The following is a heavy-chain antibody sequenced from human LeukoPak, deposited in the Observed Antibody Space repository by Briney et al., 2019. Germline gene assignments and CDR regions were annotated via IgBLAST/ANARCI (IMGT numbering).Heavy chain of an antibody. J-gene: IGHJ4*02. D-gene: IGHD3-3*01. CDR2: IHTTGST. Sequence: PETLSLTWTVAGGSISSLSGGWIRQPPEKGLEWIGYIHTTGSTTYNPSLKSRVTISVDTSKNQFSLKLGSVDAADPAVYYWATRRSAYYPDYWGQGPMVTVSS. CDR1: GGSISSLS. CDR3: ATRRSAYYPDY. V-gene: IGHV4-4*09.